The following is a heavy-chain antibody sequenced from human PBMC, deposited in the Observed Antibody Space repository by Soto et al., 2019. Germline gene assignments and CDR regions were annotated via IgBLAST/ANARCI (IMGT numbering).Heavy chain of an antibody. CDR2: INHSGST. CDR3: ARGGVWFGELMGY. D-gene: IGHD3-10*01. J-gene: IGHJ4*02. V-gene: IGHV4-34*01. Sequence: SETLSVRCGVDYGSIKYLWGWIRQPPGKGLEWIGEINHSGSTNYNPSLKSRVTMSVDTSTNQFSLKLSSVTAADTAVYYCARGGVWFGELMGYWGQGILVTVSS. CDR1: YGSIKYL.